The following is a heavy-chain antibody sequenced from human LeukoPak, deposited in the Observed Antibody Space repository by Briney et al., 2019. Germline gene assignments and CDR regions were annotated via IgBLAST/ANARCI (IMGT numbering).Heavy chain of an antibody. D-gene: IGHD2-21*02. CDR1: GFTFSSYA. V-gene: IGHV3-64*01. J-gene: IGHJ4*02. CDR2: ISSNGGST. CDR3: ARAPMSGDYYFDN. Sequence: GGSLRLSCAASGFTFSSYAMHWVRQAPGKGLEYVSAISSNGGSTYYANSVKGRFTISRDNSKNTLYLQMGSLRAEDMAVYYCARAPMSGDYYFDNWGQGTLVTVSS.